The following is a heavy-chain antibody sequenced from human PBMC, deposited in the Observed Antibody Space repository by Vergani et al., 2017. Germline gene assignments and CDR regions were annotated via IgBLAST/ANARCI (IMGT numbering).Heavy chain of an antibody. CDR1: GFSFSDAW. J-gene: IGHJ4*02. Sequence: EVQLVESGGGLVKPGGSLRLSCAASGFSFSDAWMSWVRQAPGKGLEWVGRVRSKTDGGTTDYVAPVKGRFTISRDDSKNTLYLQMDSLKTEDTAVYYWTTASHYDSSGFRGDWGQGTLVTVSS. CDR2: VRSKTDGGTT. D-gene: IGHD3-22*01. V-gene: IGHV3-15*01. CDR3: TTASHYDSSGFRGD.